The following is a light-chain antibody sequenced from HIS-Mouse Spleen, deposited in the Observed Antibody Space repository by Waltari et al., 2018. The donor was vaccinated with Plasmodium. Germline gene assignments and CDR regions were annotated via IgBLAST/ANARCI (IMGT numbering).Light chain of an antibody. CDR1: SSNIGSNS. V-gene: IGLV1-44*01. J-gene: IGLJ3*02. Sequence: QSVLTQPPSASGTPGQRVPIPCSGSSSNIGSNSVSWYQQLPGTAPKLLIDRNNQRPSGVPDRFSGSKSGNTASLTISGLQAEDEADYYCCSYAGSSTWVFGGGTKLTVL. CDR3: CSYAGSSTWV. CDR2: RNN.